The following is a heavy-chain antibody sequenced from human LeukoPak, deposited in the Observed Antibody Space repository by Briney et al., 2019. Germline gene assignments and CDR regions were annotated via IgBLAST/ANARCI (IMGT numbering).Heavy chain of an antibody. V-gene: IGHV3-23*01. Sequence: GGSLRLSCAASGFTFSNYAMSWARQAPGKGLEWVSAISGSDGSTYYADSVKGRFTISRDNSKNTLYLQMNSLRAEDTAVYHCTKGTIWLPFDYWGQGTLVTVSS. CDR1: GFTFSNYA. CDR2: ISGSDGST. CDR3: TKGTIWLPFDY. D-gene: IGHD5-18*01. J-gene: IGHJ4*02.